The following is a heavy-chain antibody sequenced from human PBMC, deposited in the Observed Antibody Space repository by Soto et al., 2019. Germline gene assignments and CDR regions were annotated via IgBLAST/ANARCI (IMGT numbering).Heavy chain of an antibody. CDR3: ARAVVAAYHFDY. V-gene: IGHV4-34*01. J-gene: IGHJ4*02. Sequence: SETLSLTCAVYGGSFSGYYWSWIRQPPGKGLEWIGEINHSGSTNYNPSLKSRVTISVDTSKNQFSLKLSSVTAADTAVYYCARAVVAAYHFDYWGQGTLVTVSS. CDR2: INHSGST. CDR1: GGSFSGYY. D-gene: IGHD2-15*01.